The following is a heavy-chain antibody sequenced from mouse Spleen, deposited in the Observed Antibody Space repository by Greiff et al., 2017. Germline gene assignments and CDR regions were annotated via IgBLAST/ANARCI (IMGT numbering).Heavy chain of an antibody. D-gene: IGHD2-14*01. Sequence: QVQLQQPGAELVMPGASVKLSCKASGYTFTSYWMHWVKQRPGQGLEWIGEIDPSDSYTNYNQKFKGKATLTVDKSSSTAYMQLSSLTSEDSAVYYCARKRHRAMDYWGQGTSVTVSS. V-gene: IGHV1-69*01. J-gene: IGHJ4*01. CDR2: IDPSDSYT. CDR3: ARKRHRAMDY. CDR1: GYTFTSYW.